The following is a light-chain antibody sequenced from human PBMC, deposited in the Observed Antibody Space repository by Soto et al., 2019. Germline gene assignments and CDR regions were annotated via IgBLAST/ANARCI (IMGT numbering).Light chain of an antibody. Sequence: DIQMTQSPSSLSVSVGDRVAITCQASHDIFSYLNWYQQKPGKAPKLLIYAASSLQSGVPSRFSGSGSGTDFTLTISSLQPEDFATYYCQQGYSTPITFGQGTRLEIK. J-gene: IGKJ5*01. CDR2: AAS. CDR3: QQGYSTPIT. V-gene: IGKV1-39*01. CDR1: HDIFSY.